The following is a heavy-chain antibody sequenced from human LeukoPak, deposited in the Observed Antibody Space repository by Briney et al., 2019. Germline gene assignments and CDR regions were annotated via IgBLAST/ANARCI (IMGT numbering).Heavy chain of an antibody. CDR3: AGERGEEYSSGWYKTNFFDN. J-gene: IGHJ4*02. V-gene: IGHV4-39*07. CDR1: GDSFSSVTDF. Sequence: SETLSLTCTVSGDSFSSVTDFWAWIRQPPGKGLEWIASGDYSGGTYYNPSLESRVAISADMSKNQISLKLTSVTGADTAVYYCAGERGEEYSSGWYKTNFFDNWGQGIRVTVSS. D-gene: IGHD6-19*01. CDR2: GDYSGGT.